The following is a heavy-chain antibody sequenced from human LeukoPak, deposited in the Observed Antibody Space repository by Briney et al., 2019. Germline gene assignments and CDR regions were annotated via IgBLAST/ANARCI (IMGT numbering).Heavy chain of an antibody. D-gene: IGHD5-18*01. V-gene: IGHV1-8*01. CDR2: MNPNSGNT. J-gene: IGHJ4*02. CDR1: GYTFTSYD. CDR3: ARDSLDTAMIDY. Sequence: ASVKVSCKASGYTFTSYDINWVRQATGQGLEWMGWMNPNSGNTGYAQKFQGRVTMTRNTSISTAYMEVSSLRSEDTAVYYCARDSLDTAMIDYWGQGTLVTVSS.